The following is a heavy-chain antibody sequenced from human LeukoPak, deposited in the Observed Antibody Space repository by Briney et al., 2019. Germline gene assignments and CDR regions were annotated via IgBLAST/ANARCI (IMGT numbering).Heavy chain of an antibody. CDR3: ARGYCSGGSCYGYYFDH. V-gene: IGHV3-66*01. D-gene: IGHD2-15*01. J-gene: IGHJ4*02. CDR2: IFGGGTI. Sequence: GGSLRLSCAVSGFTVSSNFMSRVRQSPGKGLEWVSVIFGGGTIYYTDSVKGRFTISRDNSKNTLFLQMNGLRAEDTAVYYCARGYCSGGSCYGYYFDHWGQGTLVTVSS. CDR1: GFTVSSNF.